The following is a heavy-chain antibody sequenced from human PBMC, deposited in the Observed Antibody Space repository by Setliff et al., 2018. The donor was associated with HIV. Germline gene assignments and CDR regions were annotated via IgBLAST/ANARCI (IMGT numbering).Heavy chain of an antibody. CDR1: GFNFTNYW. CDR3: AKRRASGSLLDTFDV. CDR2: VYPGDSDA. D-gene: IGHD1-26*01. V-gene: IGHV5-51*01. J-gene: IGHJ3*01. Sequence: GESLKISCRGSGFNFTNYWIGWVRQMPGKGLEWMGIVYPGDSDARYSPSFRGHFTISADKSITTAHLQWSSLKASDTAMYYCAKRRASGSLLDTFDVWGQGTMVTVSS.